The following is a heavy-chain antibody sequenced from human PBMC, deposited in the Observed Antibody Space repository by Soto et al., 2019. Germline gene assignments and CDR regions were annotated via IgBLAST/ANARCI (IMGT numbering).Heavy chain of an antibody. CDR2: MNPNSGNT. J-gene: IGHJ4*02. D-gene: IGHD6-13*01. V-gene: IGHV1-8*01. Sequence: ASVKVSCKASGYTFTSYDINWVRQATGQGLEWMGWMNPNSGNTGYAQKFQGRVTMTTDTSTSTAYMELRSLRSDDTAVYYCARDSGALAAAGRSNYWGQGTLVTVSS. CDR3: ARDSGALAAAGRSNY. CDR1: GYTFTSYD.